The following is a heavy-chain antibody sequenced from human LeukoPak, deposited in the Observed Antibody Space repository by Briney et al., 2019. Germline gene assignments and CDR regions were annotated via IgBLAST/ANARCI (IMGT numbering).Heavy chain of an antibody. V-gene: IGHV3-53*01. J-gene: IGHJ3*02. CDR2: IYSGGST. D-gene: IGHD1-26*01. Sequence: GGSLRLSCAASGFTVSSNYMSWVRQAPGKGLEWVSVIYSGGSTYYADSVKGRFTISRDNSKNTLYLQMNSLRAEDTAVYYCARDPLGDGGSYYGAFDIWGQGTMVTVSS. CDR3: ARDPLGDGGSYYGAFDI. CDR1: GFTVSSNY.